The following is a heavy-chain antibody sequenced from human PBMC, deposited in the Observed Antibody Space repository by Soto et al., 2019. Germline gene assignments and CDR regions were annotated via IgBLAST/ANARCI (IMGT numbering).Heavy chain of an antibody. CDR3: AKLRDFVVLPAGILDY. Sequence: EVPLLESGGGLVQPGGSLRLTCAASGFTFSSYGISWIRLSPGKGLEWVSVISGGGDTTYYTPSVKGRFTISRDDFRNTLYLQMNGLRTEDTAIYYCAKLRDFVVLPAGILDYWGPGTLVTVSS. CDR1: GFTFSSYG. V-gene: IGHV3-23*01. D-gene: IGHD2-8*01. CDR2: ISGGGDTT. J-gene: IGHJ4*02.